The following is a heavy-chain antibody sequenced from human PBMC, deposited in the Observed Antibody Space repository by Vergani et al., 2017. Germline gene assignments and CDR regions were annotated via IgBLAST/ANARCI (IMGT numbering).Heavy chain of an antibody. D-gene: IGHD2-2*01. CDR3: AIDSRYCSSTSCYVGRDWFDP. CDR2: INPSGGST. CDR1: GYTFTSYY. J-gene: IGHJ5*01. V-gene: IGHV1-46*01. Sequence: QVQLVQSGAEVKKPGASVKVSCKASGYTFTSYYMHWVRQAPGQGLEWMGIINPSGGSTSYAQKFQGRVTMTRDTSTSTVYMELSSLRSEDTALYYCAIDSRYCSSTSCYVGRDWFDPWGQGTLVTVSS.